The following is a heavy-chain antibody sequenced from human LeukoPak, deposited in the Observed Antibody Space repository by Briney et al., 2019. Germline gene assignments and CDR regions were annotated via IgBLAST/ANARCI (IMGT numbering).Heavy chain of an antibody. CDR3: TRHGGRDYYDSTEDAFDI. V-gene: IGHV3-49*04. CDR1: GFTFSSYA. D-gene: IGHD3-22*01. J-gene: IGHJ3*02. CDR2: IRSKAYGGTT. Sequence: PGGSLRLSCAASGFTFSSYAMSWVRQAPGKGLEWVGFIRSKAYGGTTEYAASVKGRFTISRDDSKSIAYLQMNSLKTEDTAVYYCTRHGGRDYYDSTEDAFDIWGQGTMVTVSS.